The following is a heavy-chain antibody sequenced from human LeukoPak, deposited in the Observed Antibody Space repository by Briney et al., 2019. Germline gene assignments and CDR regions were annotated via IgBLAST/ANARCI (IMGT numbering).Heavy chain of an antibody. V-gene: IGHV4-34*01. CDR3: ARGNYGGTFDY. J-gene: IGHJ4*02. D-gene: IGHD4-23*01. Sequence: SETLSLTCAVYGGSFSGYYWSWIRQPPGKGLEWIGEINHSGSTNYNPSLKSRVTISVGTSKNQFSLKLSSVTAADTAVYYCARGNYGGTFDYWGQGTLVTVSS. CDR2: INHSGST. CDR1: GGSFSGYY.